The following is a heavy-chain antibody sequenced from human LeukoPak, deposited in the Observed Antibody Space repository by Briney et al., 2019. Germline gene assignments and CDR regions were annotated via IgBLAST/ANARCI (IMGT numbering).Heavy chain of an antibody. CDR1: GFTFSTYS. CDR3: ARLGGSYPFDY. Sequence: PGGSLRLSCEASGFTFSTYSMCWVRQAPGKGLEWVTVISYDGNTQYYTDSVKGRFTISRDNAKNSLYLQMNSLRAEDTAVYYCARLGGSYPFDYWGQGTLVTVSS. D-gene: IGHD1-26*01. V-gene: IGHV3-30-3*01. CDR2: ISYDGNTQ. J-gene: IGHJ4*02.